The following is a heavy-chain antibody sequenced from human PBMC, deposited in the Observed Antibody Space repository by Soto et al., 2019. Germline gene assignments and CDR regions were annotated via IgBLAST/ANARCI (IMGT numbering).Heavy chain of an antibody. CDR1: GFTFSSYS. V-gene: IGHV3-48*01. CDR3: AKARCSTTDCYVPDY. D-gene: IGHD2-2*01. J-gene: IGHJ4*02. Sequence: SGGSLRLSCAASGFTFSSYSMNWVRQAPGKGLEWVSYISSSSSTIYYADSVKGRFTISRDNAMNTLYLHMNSLRAEDTAIYYCAKARCSTTDCYVPDYWGRGTLVTVSS. CDR2: ISSSSSTI.